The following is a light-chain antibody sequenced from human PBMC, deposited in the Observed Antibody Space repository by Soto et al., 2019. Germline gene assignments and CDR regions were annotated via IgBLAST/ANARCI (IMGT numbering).Light chain of an antibody. CDR1: QSISSW. CDR2: DAS. V-gene: IGKV1-5*01. J-gene: IGKJ5*01. CDR3: QQYNSYSIT. Sequence: DIPMTQSPSTLSASVGDRVTITCRASQSISSWLAWYQQKPGKAPKLLIYDASSLESGVPSRFSGSGSGTDCTLTISSLQPDDFASYYCQQYNSYSITFGQGTRLEIK.